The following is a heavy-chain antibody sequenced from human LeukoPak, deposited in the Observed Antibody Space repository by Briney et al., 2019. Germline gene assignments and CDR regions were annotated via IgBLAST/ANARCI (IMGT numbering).Heavy chain of an antibody. Sequence: KPSGTLSLTCAVSGGSISSSNWWSWVRQPPGKGLAWIGEIYHSGSTNYNPSLKSRVTISVDKSKNQFSLKLSSVTAADTAVYYCARDRVIAAAGFDYWGQGTLVTVSS. J-gene: IGHJ4*02. V-gene: IGHV4-4*02. CDR2: IYHSGST. CDR3: ARDRVIAAAGFDY. CDR1: GGSISSSNW. D-gene: IGHD6-13*01.